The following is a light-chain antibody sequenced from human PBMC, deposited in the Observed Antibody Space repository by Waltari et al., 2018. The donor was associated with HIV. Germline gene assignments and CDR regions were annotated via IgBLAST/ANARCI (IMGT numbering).Light chain of an antibody. V-gene: IGKV3-15*01. CDR3: QQYSNWPLT. Sequence: EIVMAQSPATLSVSPGETATVSCRASQSVSSSLAWYQQKPGQAPRLLIYGASTRATGIAARFSGSGSETDFTLTISSLQSEDFVVYYCQQYSNWPLTFGGGTKVEI. CDR2: GAS. CDR1: QSVSSS. J-gene: IGKJ4*01.